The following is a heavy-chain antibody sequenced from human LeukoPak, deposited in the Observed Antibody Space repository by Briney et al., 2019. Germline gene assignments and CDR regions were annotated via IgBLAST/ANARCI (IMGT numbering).Heavy chain of an antibody. D-gene: IGHD6-6*01. CDR1: GGSFSGYY. V-gene: IGHV4-34*01. CDR3: ARRTSSYYYYGMDV. CDR2: INHSGST. J-gene: IGHJ6*02. Sequence: SKTLSLTCAVYGGSFSGYYWSWIRQPPGKGLEWIGEINHSGSTNYNPSLKSRVTISVDTSKNQFSLKLSSVTAADTAVYYCARRTSSYYYYGMDVWGQGTTVTVSS.